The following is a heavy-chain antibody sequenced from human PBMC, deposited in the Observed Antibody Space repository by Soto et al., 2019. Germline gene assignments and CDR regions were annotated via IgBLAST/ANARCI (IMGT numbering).Heavy chain of an antibody. CDR2: ISSSSSTI. D-gene: IGHD3-22*01. Sequence: GGSLRLSCAASGFTFSSYSMNWVRQAPGKGLEWVSYISSSSSTIYYADSVKGRFTISRDNAKNSLYLQMNSLRDEDTAVYYCARGDSDSSGYYSLNWFDPWGQGTLVTVSS. CDR3: ARGDSDSSGYYSLNWFDP. CDR1: GFTFSSYS. V-gene: IGHV3-48*02. J-gene: IGHJ5*02.